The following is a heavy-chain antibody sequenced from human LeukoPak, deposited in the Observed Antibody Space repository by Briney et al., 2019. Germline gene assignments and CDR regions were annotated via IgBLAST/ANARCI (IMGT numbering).Heavy chain of an antibody. V-gene: IGHV3-30-3*01. CDR1: GFTFSSYA. D-gene: IGHD3-22*01. Sequence: GGSLRLSCAASGFTFSSYAMHWVRQAPGKGLEWGAVISYDGSNKYYADSVKGRFTISRDNSKNTLYLQMNSLRAEDTAVYYCASGEVVYDSSGYSARGIRYPWGQGTLVTVSS. J-gene: IGHJ5*02. CDR3: ASGEVVYDSSGYSARGIRYP. CDR2: ISYDGSNK.